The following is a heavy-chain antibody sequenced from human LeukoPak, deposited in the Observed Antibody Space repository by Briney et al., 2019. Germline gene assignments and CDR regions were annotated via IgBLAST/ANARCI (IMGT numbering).Heavy chain of an antibody. Sequence: GGSLRLSCAASGFTFSNYAMSWVRQAPGKGLEWVSAISGSGGTTYYADSVKGRFTISRDNSKNTLYLQMNSLRAEDTAVYYCAKGRYGSGSYYNRAGFDYWGQGTLVTVSS. V-gene: IGHV3-23*01. J-gene: IGHJ4*02. CDR3: AKGRYGSGSYYNRAGFDY. CDR1: GFTFSNYA. CDR2: ISGSGGTT. D-gene: IGHD3-10*01.